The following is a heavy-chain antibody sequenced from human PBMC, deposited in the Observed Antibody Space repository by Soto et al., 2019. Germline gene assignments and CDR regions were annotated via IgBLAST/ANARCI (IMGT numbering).Heavy chain of an antibody. CDR3: ARDLAYGSGEGAGDYYGMDV. CDR2: IIPIFGTA. J-gene: IGHJ6*02. CDR1: GGTFSSYA. Sequence: SVKVSCKASGGTFSSYAISWVRQAPGQGLEWMGGIIPIFGTANYAQKFQGRVTITADESTSTAYMELSSLRSEDTAVYYCARDLAYGSGEGAGDYYGMDVWGRGTTVTVSS. V-gene: IGHV1-69*13. D-gene: IGHD3-10*01.